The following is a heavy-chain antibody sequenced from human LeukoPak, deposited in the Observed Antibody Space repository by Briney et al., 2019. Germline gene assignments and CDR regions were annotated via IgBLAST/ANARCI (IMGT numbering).Heavy chain of an antibody. CDR1: GGSISSYY. D-gene: IGHD1-14*01. J-gene: IGHJ6*02. CDR3: ARTGTGSYYYYGMDV. CDR2: IHYSGST. V-gene: IGHV4-59*08. Sequence: SETLSLTCTVSGGSISSYYWSWIRQPPGKGLEWIGYIHYSGSTNYNPSLKSRVTISVDTSKNQFSLKLSSVTAADTAVYYCARTGTGSYYYYGMDVWGQGTTVTVSS.